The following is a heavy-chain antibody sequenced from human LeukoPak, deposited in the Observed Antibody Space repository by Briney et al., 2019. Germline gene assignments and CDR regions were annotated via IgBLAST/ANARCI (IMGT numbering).Heavy chain of an antibody. J-gene: IGHJ4*02. Sequence: SQTLSLTCTVSGGSISSGSYYWRWIRQPAGKGLEWIGRIYTSGSTNYNPSLKSRVTISVDTSKNQFSLKLSSVTAADTAVYYCARDVCTNSVCYQFDYWGQGTLVTVSS. CDR1: GGSISSGSYY. CDR3: ARDVCTNSVCYQFDY. V-gene: IGHV4-61*02. CDR2: IYTSGST. D-gene: IGHD2-8*01.